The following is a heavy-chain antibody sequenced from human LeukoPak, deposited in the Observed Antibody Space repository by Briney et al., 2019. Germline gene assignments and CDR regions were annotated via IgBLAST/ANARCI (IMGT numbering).Heavy chain of an antibody. CDR1: GGSISSSSYY. Sequence: PSETLSLTCTVSGGSISSSSYYWGWIRQPPGKGLEWIGSIYYSGSTYYNPSLKGRVTISVDTSKNQFSLKLSSVTAADTAVYYCASTIAAAGTPYNWFDPWGQGTLVTVSS. D-gene: IGHD6-13*01. V-gene: IGHV4-39*01. CDR2: IYYSGST. CDR3: ASTIAAAGTPYNWFDP. J-gene: IGHJ5*02.